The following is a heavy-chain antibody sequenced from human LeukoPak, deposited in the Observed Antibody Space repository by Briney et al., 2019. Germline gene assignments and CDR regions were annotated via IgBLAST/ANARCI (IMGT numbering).Heavy chain of an antibody. CDR1: GFTFSSYA. Sequence: GGSLRLSCAASGFTFSSYAMYWVRQAPGKGLEWVSGIFGSGGSTHYADSVKGRFTISRNNSKNTVYLQMNSLRAEDTAVYYCAKTTTGYSSGRFPGWPVDYWGQGTLVTVSS. D-gene: IGHD6-19*01. V-gene: IGHV3-23*01. CDR2: IFGSGGST. CDR3: AKTTTGYSSGRFPGWPVDY. J-gene: IGHJ4*02.